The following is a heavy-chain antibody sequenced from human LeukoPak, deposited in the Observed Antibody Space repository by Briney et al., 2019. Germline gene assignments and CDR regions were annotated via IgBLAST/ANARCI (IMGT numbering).Heavy chain of an antibody. CDR2: IYAGGST. CDR3: AREMGTVSRAFSFDY. Sequence: GGSLRLSCAASGFTVSSNQMRWVRQAPGKGLEWVSLIYAGGSTYYADSVKGRFTISRDNSKNTLYLQMNSLRVEDTAVYCCAREMGTVSRAFSFDYWGQGTLVTVSS. V-gene: IGHV3-53*01. J-gene: IGHJ4*02. D-gene: IGHD5-24*01. CDR1: GFTVSSNQ.